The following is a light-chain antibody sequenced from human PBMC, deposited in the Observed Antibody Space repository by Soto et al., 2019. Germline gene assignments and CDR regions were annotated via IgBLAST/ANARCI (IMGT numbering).Light chain of an antibody. J-gene: IGKJ2*01. CDR2: GAS. CDR1: QSVSSSSY. Sequence: EIVLTQSPGTLSLSPGERATLSCRASQSVSSSSYLAWYQQKPGQAPRLLIYGASSRATGIPDRFSGSESGTDFTLTISRLEPEDFAVYYCQQYGSSPSYTFGQGTKLEIK. V-gene: IGKV3-20*01. CDR3: QQYGSSPSYT.